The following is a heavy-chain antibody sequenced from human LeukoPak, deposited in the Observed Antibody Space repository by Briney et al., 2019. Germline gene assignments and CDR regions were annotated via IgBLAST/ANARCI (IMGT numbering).Heavy chain of an antibody. J-gene: IGHJ4*02. CDR2: ISDSGGDT. CDR1: GFTFSSYG. V-gene: IGHV3-23*01. CDR3: AKRSDYGGNWNYFDY. D-gene: IGHD4-23*01. Sequence: GGSLRLSCAASGFTFSSYGMSWVRQAPGKGLEWVSAISDSGGDTFYADSVKGRFTISRDNSRNTLYLQMNGLRVEDTAVYYCAKRSDYGGNWNYFDYWGQGTLVTVFS.